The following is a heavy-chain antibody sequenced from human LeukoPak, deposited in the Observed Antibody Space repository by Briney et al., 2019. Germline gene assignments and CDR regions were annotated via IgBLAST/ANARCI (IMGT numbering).Heavy chain of an antibody. CDR3: ARGVNFDRFNYYYYYMDV. Sequence: SETLSLTCTVSGGSISGSDYYWSWIRQPPGKGLEWLGYIYYSGSTNYNPSLKSRVTISVDTSKNQFSLKLSSVTAADTAVYYCARGVNFDRFNYYYYYMDVWGKGTTVTVSS. J-gene: IGHJ6*03. CDR1: GGSISGSDYY. V-gene: IGHV4-61*08. CDR2: IYYSGST. D-gene: IGHD3-9*01.